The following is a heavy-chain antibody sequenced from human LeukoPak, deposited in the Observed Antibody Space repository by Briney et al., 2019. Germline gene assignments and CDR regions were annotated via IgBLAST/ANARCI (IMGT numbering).Heavy chain of an antibody. Sequence: ASVKVSCKASGGTFSSYAISWVRQAPGQGLEWMGGIIPIFGTANYAQKFQGRVTMTRDTSTSTVYMELSSLRSEDTAVYYCARGGYYYDSSGYYYLFDYWGQGTLVTVSS. CDR2: IIPIFGTA. J-gene: IGHJ4*02. V-gene: IGHV1-69*05. CDR1: GGTFSSYA. CDR3: ARGGYYYDSSGYYYLFDY. D-gene: IGHD3-22*01.